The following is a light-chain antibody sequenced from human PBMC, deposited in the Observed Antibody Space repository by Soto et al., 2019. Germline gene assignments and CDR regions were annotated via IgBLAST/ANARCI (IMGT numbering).Light chain of an antibody. Sequence: SPTHPAPLSGSPWQSITISCPGNSRDVGGYNYVSWYQHHPGKVPQLMIYDVSNRPSGVSNRFSGSKSGNTASLTISGLQAEDEADYYCYSYTSSNTYVFGTGTKVTVL. J-gene: IGLJ1*01. V-gene: IGLV2-14*03. CDR2: DVS. CDR1: SRDVGGYNY. CDR3: YSYTSSNTYV.